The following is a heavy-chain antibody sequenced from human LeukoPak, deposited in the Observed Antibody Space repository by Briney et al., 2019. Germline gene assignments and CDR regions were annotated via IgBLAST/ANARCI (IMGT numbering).Heavy chain of an antibody. CDR3: ARGPSRPWFVP. J-gene: IGHJ5*02. CDR2: INAGNGNT. CDR1: GYTFTSYV. V-gene: IGHV1-3*01. Sequence: ASVKVSCKASGYTFTSYVMHWVRQAPGQRLEWMGWINAGNGNTKYSQKFQGRVTITRDTSASTAYMALSSLRSEDTAVYYCARGPSRPWFVPWGQGTLVTVSS.